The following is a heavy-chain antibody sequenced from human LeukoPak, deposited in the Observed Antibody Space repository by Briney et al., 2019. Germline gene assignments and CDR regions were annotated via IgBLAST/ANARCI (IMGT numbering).Heavy chain of an antibody. J-gene: IGHJ4*02. CDR1: GFTFSNAW. CDR2: IKSKTDGGTT. D-gene: IGHD3-22*01. CDR3: TTDLYYYDSSGYTAIDY. V-gene: IGHV3-15*01. Sequence: GGPLRLSCAASGFTFSNAWMSWVRQAPGKGLEWVGRIKSKTDGGTTDYAAPVKGRFTISRDDSKNTLYLQMNSLKTEDTAVYYCTTDLYYYDSSGYTAIDYWGQGTLVTVSS.